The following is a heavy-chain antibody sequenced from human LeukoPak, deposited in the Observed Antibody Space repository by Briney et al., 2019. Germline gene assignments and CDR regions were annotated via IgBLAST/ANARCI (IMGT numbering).Heavy chain of an antibody. CDR1: GFTFSSYG. D-gene: IGHD3-10*01. J-gene: IGHJ6*02. V-gene: IGHV3-30*18. CDR3: TKVLREVRGVIITGPDYYYYGMDV. CDR2: ISYDGSNK. Sequence: PGGSLRLSCAASGFTFSSYGMHWVRQAPGKGLEWVAVISYDGSNKYYADSVKGRFTISRDNSKNTLYLQMNSLRAEDTAVYYCTKVLREVRGVIITGPDYYYYGMDVWGQGTTVTVSS.